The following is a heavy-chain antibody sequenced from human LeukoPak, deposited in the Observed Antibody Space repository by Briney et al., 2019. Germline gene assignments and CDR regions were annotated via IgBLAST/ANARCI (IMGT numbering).Heavy chain of an antibody. J-gene: IGHJ4*02. Sequence: ASVKVSXKASGYTFTTYYMHWVRQAPGQGLEWVGWINPNSGGTNYAQKFQGRVTMTRDTSISTAYMELSRLRSDDTAVYYCARGTGVPEPYYFDYWGQGILVTVSS. CDR1: GYTFTTYY. D-gene: IGHD1-14*01. CDR2: INPNSGGT. V-gene: IGHV1-2*02. CDR3: ARGTGVPEPYYFDY.